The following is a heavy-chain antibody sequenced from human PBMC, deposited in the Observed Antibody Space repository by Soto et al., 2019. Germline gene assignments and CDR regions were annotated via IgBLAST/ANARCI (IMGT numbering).Heavy chain of an antibody. CDR2: IHHSGST. D-gene: IGHD2-8*01. J-gene: IGHJ5*02. CDR3: ARRKLEMMYVGWFDP. CDR1: GDSISSRNW. V-gene: IGHV4-4*02. Sequence: QVQLQESGPGLVKPSETLSLTCAVSGDSISSRNWWSWVRQTPGKGLEYIGEIHHSGSTNYNPSRKSRVTMSVDKSKNQFSLNLNSVTAADTASYYCARRKLEMMYVGWFDPWGQGTLVTVSS.